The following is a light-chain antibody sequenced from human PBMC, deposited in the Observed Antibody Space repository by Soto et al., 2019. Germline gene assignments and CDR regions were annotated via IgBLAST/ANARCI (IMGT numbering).Light chain of an antibody. J-gene: IGKJ1*01. CDR3: QQYGSSPGT. CDR2: GAS. CDR1: QSVSSSY. Sequence: EIVLTQSPGTLSLSPGERATLSCRASQSVSSSYLAWYQQKPGQAPRLLIYGASSRATGIPDRFSGSGSGTDFTRTSSRLEPEDFAVYYCQQYGSSPGTFGQGTKVEIK. V-gene: IGKV3-20*01.